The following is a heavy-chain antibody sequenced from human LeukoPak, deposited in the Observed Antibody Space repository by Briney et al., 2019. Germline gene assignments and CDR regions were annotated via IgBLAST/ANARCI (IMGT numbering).Heavy chain of an antibody. J-gene: IGHJ4*02. CDR1: GFTFSSYA. V-gene: IGHV3-30-3*01. D-gene: IGHD5-12*01. CDR2: ISYDGSNK. Sequence: TGGSLRLSCAASGFTFSSYAMHWVRQAPGKGLEWVAVISYDGSNKYYADSVKGRFTISRDNSKNTLYLQMNSLRAEDTAVYYCARTTDVATISPNFDYWGQGTLVTVSS. CDR3: ARTTDVATISPNFDY.